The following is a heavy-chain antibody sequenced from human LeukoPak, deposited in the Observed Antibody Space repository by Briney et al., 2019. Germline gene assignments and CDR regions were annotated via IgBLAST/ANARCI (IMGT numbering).Heavy chain of an antibody. CDR3: AKVLSGGSGNRAFDP. V-gene: IGHV3-23*01. D-gene: IGHD3-10*01. J-gene: IGHJ5*02. Sequence: PGGSLRLSCAASGFTFSSYSMNWVRQAPGKGLEWVSAISGSGGSTYYADSVKGRFTISRDNSKNTLYLQMNSLRAEDTAVYYCAKVLSGGSGNRAFDPWGQGTLVTVSS. CDR2: ISGSGGST. CDR1: GFTFSSYS.